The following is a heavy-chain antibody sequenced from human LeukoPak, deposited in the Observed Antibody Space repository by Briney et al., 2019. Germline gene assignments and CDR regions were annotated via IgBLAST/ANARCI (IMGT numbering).Heavy chain of an antibody. CDR3: ASEGSGSYRYYFDY. V-gene: IGHV1-69*05. Sequence: SVKVSCKASGGTFSSYAISWVRQAPGQGLEWVGGIIPIFGTANYAQKFQGRVTITTDESTSIAYMELSSLRSEDTAVYYCASEGSGSYRYYFDYWGQGTLVTVSS. CDR2: IIPIFGTA. D-gene: IGHD3-10*01. J-gene: IGHJ4*02. CDR1: GGTFSSYA.